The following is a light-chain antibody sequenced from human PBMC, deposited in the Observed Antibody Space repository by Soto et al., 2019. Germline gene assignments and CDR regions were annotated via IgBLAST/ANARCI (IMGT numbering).Light chain of an antibody. CDR3: NQYDNRRLVT. CDR1: QEISKN. Sequence: IQMTQSPSSLSASVGDRVTITCKARQEISKNLNWYQQKPGKAPKLLIYDASSLQTGVPSRFSGSGSASHFTFTISRLQPEAVATYCRNQYDNRRLVTFGHESLVEIK. J-gene: IGKJ5*01. V-gene: IGKV1-33*01. CDR2: DAS.